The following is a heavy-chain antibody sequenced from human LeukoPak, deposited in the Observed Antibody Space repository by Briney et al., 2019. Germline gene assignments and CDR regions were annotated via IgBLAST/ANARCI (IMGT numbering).Heavy chain of an antibody. CDR3: ARDARNYDYVWGSYRDAFDI. Sequence: SETLSLTCTVSGYSISSGYYWGWIRQPPGKGLEWIGSIYHSGSTYYNPSLKSRVTISVDTSKNQFSLKLSSVTAADTAVYYCARDARNYDYVWGSYRDAFDIWGQGTMVTVSS. CDR1: GYSISSGYY. J-gene: IGHJ3*02. V-gene: IGHV4-38-2*02. D-gene: IGHD3-16*02. CDR2: IYHSGST.